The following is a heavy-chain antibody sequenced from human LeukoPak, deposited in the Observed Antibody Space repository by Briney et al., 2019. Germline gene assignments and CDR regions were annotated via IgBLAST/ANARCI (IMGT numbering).Heavy chain of an antibody. J-gene: IGHJ4*02. Sequence: GGSLRLSCAASGFIFSNYDVNWVRQAPGKGLEWVSCIRSSGETTYHADSVKGRFTISRDNAQNSLYLQMNSLRAEDTAVYYCARRGPPDFDYWGQGTLVTVSS. CDR1: GFIFSNYD. CDR3: ARRGPPDFDY. CDR2: IRSSGETT. V-gene: IGHV3-48*03.